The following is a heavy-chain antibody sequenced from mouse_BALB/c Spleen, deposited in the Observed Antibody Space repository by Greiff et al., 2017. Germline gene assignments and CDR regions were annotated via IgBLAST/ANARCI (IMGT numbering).Heavy chain of an antibody. CDR1: GYTFTSYW. J-gene: IGHJ1*01. CDR3: TRRSRGSWWYFDV. Sequence: LQQPGSELVRPGASVKLSCKASGYTFTSYWMHWVKQRHGQGLEWIGNIYPGSGSTNYDEKFKSKGTLTVDTSSSTAYMHLSSLTSEDSAVYYCTRRSRGSWWYFDVWGAGTTVTVSA. D-gene: IGHD1-1*02. V-gene: IGHV1S22*01. CDR2: IYPGSGST.